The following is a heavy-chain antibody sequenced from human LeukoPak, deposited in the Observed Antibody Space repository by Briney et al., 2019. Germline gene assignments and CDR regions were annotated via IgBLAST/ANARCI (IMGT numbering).Heavy chain of an antibody. V-gene: IGHV3-30*03. CDR3: ARDPYSSGSDAFDI. J-gene: IGHJ3*02. Sequence: GRSLRLSCAASGFTFSSYGMHWVRQAPGKGLEWVAVISYDGSNKYYADSVKGRFTISRDNAKNSLYLQMNSLRAEDTAVYYCARDPYSSGSDAFDIWGQGTMVTVSS. CDR1: GFTFSSYG. CDR2: ISYDGSNK. D-gene: IGHD6-19*01.